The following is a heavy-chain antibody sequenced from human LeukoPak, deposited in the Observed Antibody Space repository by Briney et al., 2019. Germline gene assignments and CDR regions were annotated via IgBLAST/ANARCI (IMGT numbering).Heavy chain of an antibody. CDR2: INPKTGDT. D-gene: IGHD2-8*01. J-gene: IGHJ4*02. CDR3: ARVYIVLMVYGLFDY. CDR1: GYTFIGYY. V-gene: IGHV1-2*02. Sequence: ASVKVSCKASGYTFIGYYMHWVRQAPGQGLEWMGWINPKTGDTNYAQKFQGRVTMTRDTSISTAYMELTRLTSDDTAVYYCARVYIVLMVYGLFDYWGQGTLVTVSS.